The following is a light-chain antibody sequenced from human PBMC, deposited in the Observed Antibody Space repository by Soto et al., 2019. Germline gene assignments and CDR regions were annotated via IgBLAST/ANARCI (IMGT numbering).Light chain of an antibody. CDR3: QQYKTYSRT. J-gene: IGKJ1*01. CDR1: QSINTW. V-gene: IGKV1-5*03. CDR2: EGS. Sequence: DIQMTQSPSTLSASVGDRITITCRASQSINTWLAWYQQKPGEAPKLLIYEGSTLERGVPPRFSGSGSGTDFTLTISMLQPDDFATFYCQQYKTYSRTFGQGTKVEVK.